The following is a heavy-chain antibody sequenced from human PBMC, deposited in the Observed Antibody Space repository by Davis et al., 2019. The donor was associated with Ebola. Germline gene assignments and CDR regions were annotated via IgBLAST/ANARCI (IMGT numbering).Heavy chain of an antibody. Sequence: SVKVSCKASGGTFSTYALDWVGQAPAQGLEWMGRTIPMLGIPNYAQRFQGRATITADKSTSTAYMELSSLRSEDTARYYCARDLGTAMATEWGQGTLVTVSS. CDR1: GGTFSTYA. CDR3: ARDLGTAMATE. J-gene: IGHJ4*02. V-gene: IGHV1-69*04. D-gene: IGHD5-18*01. CDR2: TIPMLGIP.